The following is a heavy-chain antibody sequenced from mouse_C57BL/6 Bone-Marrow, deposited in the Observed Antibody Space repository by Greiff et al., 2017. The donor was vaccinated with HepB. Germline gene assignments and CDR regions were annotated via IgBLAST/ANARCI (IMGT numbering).Heavy chain of an antibody. V-gene: IGHV1-81*01. J-gene: IGHJ2*01. CDR3: ARKPYGNYFDY. CDR1: GYTFTSYG. CDR2: IYPRSGNT. Sequence: QVQLKESGAELARPGASVKLSCKASGYTFTSYGISWVKQRTGQGLEWIGEIYPRSGNTYYNEKFKGKATLTADTSSSTAYMELRSLTSEDSAVYFCARKPYGNYFDYWGQGTTLTVSS. D-gene: IGHD2-1*01.